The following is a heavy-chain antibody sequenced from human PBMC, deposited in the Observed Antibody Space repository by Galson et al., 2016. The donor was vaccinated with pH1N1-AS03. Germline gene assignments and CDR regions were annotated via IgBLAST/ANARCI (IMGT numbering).Heavy chain of an antibody. CDR1: EFSLSTSGLC. D-gene: IGHD4-17*01. Sequence: PALVKPTQTLTLTCTFSEFSLSTSGLCVSWIRQPPGKALEWLARIDWDDDKYYSTSLKTRPTISKDTSKDQVVLTMTNIDPMDTATYYCARSIYGDYSRYFDYWGQGTLVTVSS. J-gene: IGHJ4*02. V-gene: IGHV2-70*11. CDR2: IDWDDDK. CDR3: ARSIYGDYSRYFDY.